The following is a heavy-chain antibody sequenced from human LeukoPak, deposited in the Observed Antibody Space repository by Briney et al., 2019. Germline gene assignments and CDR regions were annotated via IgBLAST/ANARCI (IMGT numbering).Heavy chain of an antibody. Sequence: QPGGSLRLSCAASGFTFRTYAMSWVRQTPGKGLEWVSGISSRGVNTYYGDSVKGRFTISRDNSKNTLYLQMNSLRAEDTAVYYCAKDLNPSPYDYVWGSYRLSGFDYWGQGTLVTVSS. CDR2: ISSRGVNT. CDR1: GFTFRTYA. CDR3: AKDLNPSPYDYVWGSYRLSGFDY. J-gene: IGHJ4*02. D-gene: IGHD3-16*02. V-gene: IGHV3-23*01.